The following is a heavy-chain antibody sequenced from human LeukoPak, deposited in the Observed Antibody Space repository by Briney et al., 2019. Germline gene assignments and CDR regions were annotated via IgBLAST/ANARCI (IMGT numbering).Heavy chain of an antibody. CDR2: INPNSGGT. J-gene: IGHJ4*02. CDR3: ARLDSSGYYSYFDY. Sequence: ASVKVSCKASGYTFTGYYMHWVRPAPGQGLEWMGWINPNSGGTNYAQKFQGRVTMTRDTSISTAYMELSRLRSDDTAVYYCARLDSSGYYSYFDYWGQGTLVTVSS. CDR1: GYTFTGYY. V-gene: IGHV1-2*02. D-gene: IGHD3-22*01.